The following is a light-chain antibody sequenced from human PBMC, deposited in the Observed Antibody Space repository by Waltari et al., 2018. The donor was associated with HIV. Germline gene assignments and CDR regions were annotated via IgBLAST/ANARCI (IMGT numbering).Light chain of an antibody. J-gene: IGLJ3*02. Sequence: QSVLTQPPSASGTPGQRVTISCSGSSSNIGSNYVYWYQQLPGTAPKLLIYRNNQRPSGVPARFSGSKSGTSASLASRGLRSEDEADYYCAAWDDSLSGQWVFGGGTKVTVL. CDR3: AAWDDSLSGQWV. CDR1: SSNIGSNY. V-gene: IGLV1-47*01. CDR2: RNN.